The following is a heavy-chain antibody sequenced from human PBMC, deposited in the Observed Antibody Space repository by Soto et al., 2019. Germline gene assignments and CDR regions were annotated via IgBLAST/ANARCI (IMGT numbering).Heavy chain of an antibody. V-gene: IGHV3-15*01. CDR1: GFTFSNAW. CDR3: TTRYCSGGSCYSSDYYYYYMDV. CDR2: IKSKTDGGTT. Sequence: EVQLVESGGGLVKPGGSLRLSCAASGFTFSNAWMSWVRQAPGKGLEWVGRIKSKTDGGTTDYAAPVKGRFTISRDDSKNTLYLQMNSLKTEDTAVYYCTTRYCSGGSCYSSDYYYYYMDVWGKGTTVTVSS. D-gene: IGHD2-15*01. J-gene: IGHJ6*03.